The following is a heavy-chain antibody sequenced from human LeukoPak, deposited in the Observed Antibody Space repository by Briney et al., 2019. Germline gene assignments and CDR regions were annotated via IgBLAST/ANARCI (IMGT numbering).Heavy chain of an antibody. Sequence: PSETLSLTCAVYGGSFSGYYWSWIRQPPGKGLEWIGEINHSGSTNYNPSLKSRVTISVDTSKNQFSLKLSSVTAADTAVYYCARDGRSYYDFWSGQIDYWGQGTLVTVSS. CDR3: ARDGRSYYDFWSGQIDY. V-gene: IGHV4-34*01. CDR1: GGSFSGYY. D-gene: IGHD3-3*01. CDR2: INHSGST. J-gene: IGHJ4*02.